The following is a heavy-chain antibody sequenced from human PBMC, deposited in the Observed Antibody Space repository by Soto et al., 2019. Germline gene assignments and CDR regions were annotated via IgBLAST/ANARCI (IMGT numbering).Heavy chain of an antibody. CDR1: GLRFSSYG. V-gene: IGHV3-33*01. CDR3: ARELLYGSGSRDFHYYGMDV. CDR2: IWFDGSKQ. D-gene: IGHD3-10*01. J-gene: IGHJ6*02. Sequence: QVQLVESGGGVVQPGGSLRLSCAASGLRFSSYGIHWVRQAPGKGLQWVAVIWFDGSKQYYADSVKGRFNISRDNSKNTVYLQMNSVRADDTAVYYCARELLYGSGSRDFHYYGMDVWGQGTTVTVSS.